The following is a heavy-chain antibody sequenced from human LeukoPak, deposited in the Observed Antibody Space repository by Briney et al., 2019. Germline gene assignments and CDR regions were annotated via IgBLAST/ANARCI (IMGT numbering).Heavy chain of an antibody. CDR3: ARAMRGTGGAFDI. D-gene: IGHD1-1*01. J-gene: IGHJ3*02. CDR2: INPSGGST. CDR1: GYTFTGYY. Sequence: ASVKVSCKASGYTFTGYYMHWVRQAPGQGLEWMGIINPSGGSTSYAQKFQGRVTMTRDTSTSTVYMELSSLRSEDTAVYYCARAMRGTGGAFDIWGQGTMVTVSS. V-gene: IGHV1-46*01.